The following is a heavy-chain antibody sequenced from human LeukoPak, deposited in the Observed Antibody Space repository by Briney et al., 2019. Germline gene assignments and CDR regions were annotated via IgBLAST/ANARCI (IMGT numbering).Heavy chain of an antibody. CDR3: ARDQQWLDPARHGFDY. Sequence: EASVKVSCKASGYTLTGNGISWVRQVPGQGLEWVGWISAYNGNTNYAQKFQGRVTMTTDTSTSAAYMELRSLRSDDTAVYYCARDQQWLDPARHGFDYWGQGTLVTVSS. J-gene: IGHJ4*02. CDR2: ISAYNGNT. CDR1: GYTLTGNG. D-gene: IGHD6-19*01. V-gene: IGHV1-18*01.